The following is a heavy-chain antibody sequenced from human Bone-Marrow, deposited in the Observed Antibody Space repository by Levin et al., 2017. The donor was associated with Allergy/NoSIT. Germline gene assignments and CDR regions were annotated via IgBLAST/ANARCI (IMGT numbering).Heavy chain of an antibody. CDR2: ISYNGNT. V-gene: IGHV4-31*03. J-gene: IGHJ3*02. CDR3: ARGITIFGVVLAVNDAFDI. Sequence: SETLSLTCTVSGGSINSGNYYWTWIRQHPGKGLEWIGYISYNGNTFYNASLKSRLTISVDTSKTHFSLRLSSVTAADTAVYYCARGITIFGVVLAVNDAFDIWGQGTMVTVSS. D-gene: IGHD3-3*01. CDR1: GGSINSGNYY.